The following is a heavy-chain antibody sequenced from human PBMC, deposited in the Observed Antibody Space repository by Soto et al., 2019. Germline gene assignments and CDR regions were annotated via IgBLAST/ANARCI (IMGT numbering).Heavy chain of an antibody. Sequence: SETLSLTCAVSGDSISSSNWWSWIRQPPGKGLEWIGYIYYSGSTYYNPSLKSRVTISVDTSKNQFSLKLSSVTAADTAVYYCARVGKVTGISSIDYWGQGTLVTVSS. CDR2: IYYSGST. J-gene: IGHJ4*02. V-gene: IGHV4-30-4*01. D-gene: IGHD1-20*01. CDR3: ARVGKVTGISSIDY. CDR1: GDSISSSNW.